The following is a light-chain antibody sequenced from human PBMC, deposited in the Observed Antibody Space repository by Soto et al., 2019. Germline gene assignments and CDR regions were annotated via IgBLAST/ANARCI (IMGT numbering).Light chain of an antibody. J-gene: IGKJ3*01. CDR2: RAS. CDR1: QSISIW. CDR3: QQYSSYSIT. V-gene: IGKV1-5*03. Sequence: DIQMTQSPSILSASVGDRVTITCRASQSISIWLAWYQQKPGKAPKLLIYRASSLESGVPSRFSGSGSGTEFTLTISSLQPDDFGSYFCQQYSSYSITFCPGTKVDIK.